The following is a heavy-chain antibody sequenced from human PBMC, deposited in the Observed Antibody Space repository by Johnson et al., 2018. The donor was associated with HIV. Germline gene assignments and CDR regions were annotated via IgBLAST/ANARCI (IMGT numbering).Heavy chain of an antibody. V-gene: IGHV3-13*01. CDR1: GFTFISYD. Sequence: VQLVESGGVAIQPGGSLRLSCAASGFTFISYDMHWVRQATGKGLEWVSAIGTAGDTYYPGSVKGRFTISRDNSKNTLYRQMNSLRAEDTAVYYCAKDETPMKRAFDIWGQGTMVTVSS. CDR2: IGTAGDT. CDR3: AKDETPMKRAFDI. J-gene: IGHJ3*02.